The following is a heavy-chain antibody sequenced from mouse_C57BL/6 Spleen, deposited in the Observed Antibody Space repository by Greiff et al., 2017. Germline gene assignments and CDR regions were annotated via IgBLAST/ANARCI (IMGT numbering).Heavy chain of an antibody. CDR2: IDPSDSYT. CDR1: GYTFTSYW. CDR3: ARVYDGYPGYFDV. Sequence: VQLQQPGAELVMPGASVKLSCKASGYTFTSYWMHWVKQRPGQGLEWIGEIDPSDSYTNYNQKFKGKSTLTVDKSSSTAYMQLSSLTSEDSAVYYCARVYDGYPGYFDVWGTGTTVTVSS. J-gene: IGHJ1*03. V-gene: IGHV1-69*01. D-gene: IGHD2-3*01.